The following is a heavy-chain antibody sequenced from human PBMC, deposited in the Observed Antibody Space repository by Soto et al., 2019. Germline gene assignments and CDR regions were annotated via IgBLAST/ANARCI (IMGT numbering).Heavy chain of an antibody. CDR2: IYPGDSDT. CDR3: AKSSTGDLRYFDY. V-gene: IGHV5-51*01. J-gene: IGHJ4*02. CDR1: GYSFTSYW. Sequence: AESLKISCKGSGYSFTSYWIGWVRQMPGKGLEWMGIIYPGDSDTRYSPSFQGQVTISADKSISTAYLQWSSLKASDTAMYYCAKSSTGDLRYFDYWGQGTLDTVSS. D-gene: IGHD4-17*01.